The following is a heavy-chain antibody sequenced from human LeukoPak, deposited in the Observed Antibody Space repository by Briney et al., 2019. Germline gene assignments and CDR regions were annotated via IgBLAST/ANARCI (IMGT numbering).Heavy chain of an antibody. CDR2: IYYSGST. D-gene: IGHD3-22*01. J-gene: IGHJ3*02. Sequence: SGPTLVKPSQTLSLTCTVSGGSIRSGDYYWSWIRQPPGKGLEWIGYIYYSGSTYYNPSLKSRVTISVDTSKNQFSLKLSSVTAADTAVYYCARTYYDSSGYFLHDAFDIWGQGTMVTVSS. CDR1: GGSIRSGDYY. V-gene: IGHV4-30-4*01. CDR3: ARTYYDSSGYFLHDAFDI.